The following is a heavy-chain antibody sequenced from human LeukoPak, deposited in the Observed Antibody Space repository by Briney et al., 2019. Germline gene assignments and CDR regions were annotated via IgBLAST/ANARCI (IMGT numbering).Heavy chain of an antibody. J-gene: IGHJ4*02. Sequence: GESLKISCKGSVYGFTSYWMGWVRQMPGKGLEWMGIIYPGDSDTRYSPSFQGQVTISADKSISTAYLQWSSLKASDTAMYHCARHGTDTAMTHWGQGTLVTVSS. CDR1: VYGFTSYW. CDR3: ARHGTDTAMTH. D-gene: IGHD5-18*01. CDR2: IYPGDSDT. V-gene: IGHV5-51*01.